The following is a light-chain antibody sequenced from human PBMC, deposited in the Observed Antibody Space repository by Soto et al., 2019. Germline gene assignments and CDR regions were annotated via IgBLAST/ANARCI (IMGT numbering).Light chain of an antibody. Sequence: QTVVTQEPSFSVSPGGTVTLTCGLSSGSVSTSYYPSWYQQTPGQAPRTLIYSTNTRSSGVPDRFSGSILGNKAALTITGAQADDESGYYCVLYMGSGISVFGGGTALTVL. CDR2: STN. V-gene: IGLV8-61*01. J-gene: IGLJ3*02. CDR1: SGSVSTSYY. CDR3: VLYMGSGISV.